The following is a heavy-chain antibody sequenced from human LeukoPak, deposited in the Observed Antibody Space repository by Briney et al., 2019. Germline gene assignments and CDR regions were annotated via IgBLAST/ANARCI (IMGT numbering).Heavy chain of an antibody. V-gene: IGHV3-64D*09. CDR3: VKVTSVSGGDC. J-gene: IGHJ4*02. Sequence: GGSLRLSCSASGFTFSNYAMYWVRQAPGKGLEYASGISSNGGSTYYADSVKGRFTISRDNSKNTLYLQMSSLRAEDTAVYYCVKVTSVSGGDCWGQGTLLTVSS. CDR2: ISSNGGST. D-gene: IGHD6-19*01. CDR1: GFTFSNYA.